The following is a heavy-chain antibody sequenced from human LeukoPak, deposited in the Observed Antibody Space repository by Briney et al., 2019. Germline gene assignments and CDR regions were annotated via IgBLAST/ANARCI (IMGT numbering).Heavy chain of an antibody. Sequence: SQTLSVTCAITGYRFSGKNSEYNWIRQSPSRGLEWLGRTDYRSKWYNDYAVSVKSRITINPDTSKNQLSLQLNSVTPEDTAVYYCARGGLGDGYSADEAFDFWGQGTMVTVSS. D-gene: IGHD5-24*01. CDR2: TDYRSKWYN. CDR3: ARGGLGDGYSADEAFDF. CDR1: GYRFSGKNSE. J-gene: IGHJ3*01. V-gene: IGHV6-1*01.